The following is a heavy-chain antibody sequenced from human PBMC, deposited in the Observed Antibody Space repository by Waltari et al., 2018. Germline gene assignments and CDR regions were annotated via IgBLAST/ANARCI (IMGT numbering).Heavy chain of an antibody. CDR2: IYTSGST. Sequence: QVQLQESGPGLVKPSETLSLTCTVSGGSIXSYYWSWIRQPAGKGLEWIGRIYTSGSTNYNPSLKSRVTMSVDTSKNQFSLKLSSVTAADTAVYYCARDRDSNYYYYMDVWGKGTTVTISX. CDR3: ARDRDSNYYYYMDV. CDR1: GGSIXSYY. V-gene: IGHV4-4*07. D-gene: IGHD4-4*01. J-gene: IGHJ6*03.